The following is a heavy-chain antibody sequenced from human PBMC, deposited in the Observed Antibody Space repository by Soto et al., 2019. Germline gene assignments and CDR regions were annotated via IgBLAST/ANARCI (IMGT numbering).Heavy chain of an antibody. CDR3: ARFQYTVVTPFDL. V-gene: IGHV4-59*01. CDR2: IRYSGKT. Sequence: QVQLQESGPGLVEPSETLSLTCTVSGGSLTNYFWTWIRQSPGKGLEWIAYIRYSGKTDYNASLKSRVTISLDTPKNQFSLKLTSVTAADTAMYYCARFQYTVVTPFDLWGQGTLAIVSS. J-gene: IGHJ3*01. CDR1: GGSLTNYF. D-gene: IGHD2-21*02.